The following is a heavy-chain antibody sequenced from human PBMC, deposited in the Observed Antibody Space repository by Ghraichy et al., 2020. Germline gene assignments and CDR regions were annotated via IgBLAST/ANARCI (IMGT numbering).Heavy chain of an antibody. CDR3: SRQSWSSDF. J-gene: IGHJ4*02. D-gene: IGHD6-13*01. CDR1: GYSISSGYN. V-gene: IGHV4-38-2*01. CDR2: ISYSGTT. Sequence: TLSLTCAVSGYSISSGYNWGWIRQPPGKGLEWIGGISYSGTTYYNVSLTSRVTISIDASRNQFSLKLTSMTAADTAVYYCSRQSWSSDFWGQGTLVTVSS.